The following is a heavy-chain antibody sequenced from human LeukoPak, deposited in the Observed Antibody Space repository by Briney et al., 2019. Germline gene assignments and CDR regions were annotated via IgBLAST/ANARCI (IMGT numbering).Heavy chain of an antibody. V-gene: IGHV3-74*01. CDR3: ARVSLSSGCLSN. D-gene: IGHD6-19*01. CDR1: GFTFSNYW. Sequence: GGSLRLSCAASGFTFSNYWMHWVRQAPGKGLVWVSRISSDESITSYADSVKGRFTISRDNAKNTLFLQMNGLGAEDTAVYYCARVSLSSGCLSNWGQGTLVTVSS. J-gene: IGHJ4*02. CDR2: ISSDESIT.